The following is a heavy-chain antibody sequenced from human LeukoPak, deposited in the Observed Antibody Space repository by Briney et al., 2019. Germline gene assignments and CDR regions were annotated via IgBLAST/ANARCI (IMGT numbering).Heavy chain of an antibody. CDR2: IYSDGTI. CDR1: GFTFSSYA. D-gene: IGHD3-16*01. V-gene: IGHV3-66*01. Sequence: GGSLRLSCAASGFTFSSYAMSWVRQVPGKGLEWVSVIYSDGTISYADSVKGRFTISRDNSENTLYLQMDSLRVEDTAVYYCAREVGGGASGQWGQGTLVTVSS. CDR3: AREVGGGASGQ. J-gene: IGHJ4*02.